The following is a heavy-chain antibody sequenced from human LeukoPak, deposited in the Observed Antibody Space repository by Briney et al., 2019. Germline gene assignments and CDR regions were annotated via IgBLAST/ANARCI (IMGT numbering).Heavy chain of an antibody. CDR3: ARAVRGVNSYYYYYMDV. J-gene: IGHJ6*03. D-gene: IGHD3-10*01. CDR1: GYTFTSYD. Sequence: ASVKVSCKASGYTFTSYDINWVRQAPGQGLEWMGWMNPNSGNTGYAQKFQGRVTMTRNTSISTAYMELSSLRSEDTAVYYCARAVRGVNSYYYYYMDVWGKGTTVTVSS. CDR2: MNPNSGNT. V-gene: IGHV1-8*01.